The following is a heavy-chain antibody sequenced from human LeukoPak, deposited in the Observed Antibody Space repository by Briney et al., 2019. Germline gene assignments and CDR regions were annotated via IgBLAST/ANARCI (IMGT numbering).Heavy chain of an antibody. D-gene: IGHD3-22*01. V-gene: IGHV3-11*04. CDR2: ISSSSSSI. CDR3: ARGQYYFDSSGYYPGYLDY. J-gene: IGHJ4*02. Sequence: PSETLSLTCTVSGGSISSSSYYWGWIRQPPGKGLEWVSYISSSSSSIYYADSVKGRFTISRDNAKNSLSLQMNSLRAEDTAVYYCARGQYYFDSSGYYPGYLDYWGQGTLVTVPS. CDR1: GGSISSSSYY.